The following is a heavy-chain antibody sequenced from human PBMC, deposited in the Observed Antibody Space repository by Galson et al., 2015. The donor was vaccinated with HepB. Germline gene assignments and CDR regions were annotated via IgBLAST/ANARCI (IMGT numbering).Heavy chain of an antibody. Sequence: SLRLSCAASGFTFSSYSMNWVRQAPGKGLEWVSSISSSSSYIYYADSVKGRFTISRDNAKNSLYLQMNSLRAEDTAVYYCARDRMVRGVIGYWGQGTLVTVSS. CDR2: ISSSSSYI. V-gene: IGHV3-21*01. CDR1: GFTFSSYS. J-gene: IGHJ4*02. D-gene: IGHD3-10*01. CDR3: ARDRMVRGVIGY.